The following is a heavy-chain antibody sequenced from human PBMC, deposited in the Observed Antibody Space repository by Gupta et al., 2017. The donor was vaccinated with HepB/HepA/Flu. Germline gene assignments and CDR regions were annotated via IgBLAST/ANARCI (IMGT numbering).Heavy chain of an antibody. CDR3: AKGRVVVAGGEPFDY. D-gene: IGHD2-15*01. J-gene: IGHJ4*02. Sequence: EVQLLESGGGLVQPGGSLRLSCAASGFTFSSYVMGWVRQAPGKGLEWVSSISGTGGSTYYADSVKGRFTISRDYSKNTVYLQMNSLRVEDTAVYFCAKGRVVVAGGEPFDYWGQGTLVTVSS. CDR2: ISGTGGST. CDR1: GFTFSSYV. V-gene: IGHV3-23*01.